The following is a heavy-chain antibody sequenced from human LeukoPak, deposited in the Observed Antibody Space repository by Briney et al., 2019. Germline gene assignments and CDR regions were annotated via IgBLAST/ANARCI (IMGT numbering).Heavy chain of an antibody. CDR1: GFTFIRDW. V-gene: IGHV3-7*01. D-gene: IGHD2-8*01. Sequence: GGSLRLSCAGSGFTFIRDWMSWVRQAPGKGLEGVANIKQDGSEKNYVDSVKGRFTISRDNAKNSLYLQMISLRAEDTAVYYCARESGYCTNGACYFWFDPWGQGTLVTVSS. CDR2: IKQDGSEK. J-gene: IGHJ5*02. CDR3: ARESGYCTNGACYFWFDP.